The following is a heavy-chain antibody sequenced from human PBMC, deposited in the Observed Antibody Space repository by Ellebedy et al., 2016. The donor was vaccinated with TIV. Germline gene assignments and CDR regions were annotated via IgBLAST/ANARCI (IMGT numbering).Heavy chain of an antibody. D-gene: IGHD7-27*01. V-gene: IGHV3-7*04. Sequence: PGGSLRLSCEASGFTFSRFTMGWVRQGPGKGLGWVAHMNEVGSSKTYVASVRGRFIISRDNAKNSLYLQMNSLRVEDTAVYYCAKDPNWESGYWGQGTLVTVSS. CDR3: AKDPNWESGY. J-gene: IGHJ4*02. CDR1: GFTFSRFT. CDR2: MNEVGSSK.